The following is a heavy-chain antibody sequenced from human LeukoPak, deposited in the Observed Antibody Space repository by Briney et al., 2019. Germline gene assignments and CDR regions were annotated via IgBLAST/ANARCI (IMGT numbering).Heavy chain of an antibody. CDR1: GFTFSSYE. CDR2: INSSGSTI. V-gene: IGHV3-48*03. Sequence: PGGSLRLSCEASGFTFSSYEINWLRQARGKGREWGSYINSSGSTIYYADSVNGRFTISRDNAKYSLYLQMNSLRAEDTAVYYCARTKQWLYGMDVWGQRTTVTVSS. J-gene: IGHJ6*02. D-gene: IGHD6-19*01. CDR3: ARTKQWLYGMDV.